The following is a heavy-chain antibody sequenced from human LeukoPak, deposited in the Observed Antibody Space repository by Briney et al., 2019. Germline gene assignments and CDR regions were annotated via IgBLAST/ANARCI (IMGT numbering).Heavy chain of an antibody. CDR2: ISASGATT. V-gene: IGHV3-23*01. CDR1: GFTFSNYG. CDR3: AKAPRTDY. J-gene: IGHJ4*02. Sequence: GGSLRLSCAASGFTFSNYGIYWVRQAPGKGLEWVSVISASGATTDYADSVKGRFTISRDNSKNTLYLQMNSLRAEDTAVYYCAKAPRTDYWGQGTLVTVSS.